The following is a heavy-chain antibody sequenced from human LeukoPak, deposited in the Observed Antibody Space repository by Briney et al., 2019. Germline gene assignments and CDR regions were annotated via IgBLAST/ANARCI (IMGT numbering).Heavy chain of an antibody. J-gene: IGHJ4*02. CDR3: ARHGTISSESYFDY. CDR1: GRPVSIYY. Sequence: AETLSRTCSVSGRPVSIYYWRWTRQSPGKGLEWIGYIHKSGRTNYNPSLKSRVTGFVDTSKNLVSLRLSSVTAADTAVYYCARHGTISSESYFDYWGQGALVTVSS. D-gene: IGHD1-14*01. CDR2: IHKSGRT. V-gene: IGHV4-59*08.